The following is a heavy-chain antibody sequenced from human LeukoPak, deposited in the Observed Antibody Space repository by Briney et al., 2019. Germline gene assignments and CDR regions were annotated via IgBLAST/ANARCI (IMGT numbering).Heavy chain of an antibody. Sequence: PGGSLRLSCVASGFTFSSYAMSWVRQAPGKGLEWVSAISGSGGSTYYADSVKGRFSFSRDNSKNTLYLQMNSLRAEDTAVYYCAKHRKAAGTIYYYYGMDVWGQGTTVTVSS. CDR1: GFTFSSYA. D-gene: IGHD6-13*01. CDR2: ISGSGGST. J-gene: IGHJ6*02. V-gene: IGHV3-23*01. CDR3: AKHRKAAGTIYYYYGMDV.